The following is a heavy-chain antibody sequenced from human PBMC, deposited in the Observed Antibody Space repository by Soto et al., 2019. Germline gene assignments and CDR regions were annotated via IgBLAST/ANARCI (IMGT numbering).Heavy chain of an antibody. Sequence: SETLSLTCTVSGGSLCDYFWSWIRQPPGMALEWIGEINHLGSINYNPSLKSRVTMSVDTSKNQFSLTLNSVTAADTATYYCARGGISHWAYFYYMDVWDRGTTLTVSS. CDR2: INHLGSI. D-gene: IGHD2-21*01. V-gene: IGHV4-34*01. CDR1: GGSLCDYF. J-gene: IGHJ6*03. CDR3: ARGGISHWAYFYYMDV.